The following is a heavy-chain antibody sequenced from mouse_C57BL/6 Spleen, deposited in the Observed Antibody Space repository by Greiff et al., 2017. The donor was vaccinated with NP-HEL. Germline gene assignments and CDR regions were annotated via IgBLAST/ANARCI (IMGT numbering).Heavy chain of an antibody. Sequence: EVMLVESGGDLVKPGGSLKLSCAASGFTFSSYGMSWVRQTPDKRLEWVATISSGGSYTYYPDSVKGRCTISRDNAKNTLYLQMSSLKSEDTAMYYCARRHYGSSYAMDYWGQGTSVTVSS. D-gene: IGHD1-1*01. J-gene: IGHJ4*01. CDR1: GFTFSSYG. V-gene: IGHV5-6*02. CDR2: ISSGGSYT. CDR3: ARRHYGSSYAMDY.